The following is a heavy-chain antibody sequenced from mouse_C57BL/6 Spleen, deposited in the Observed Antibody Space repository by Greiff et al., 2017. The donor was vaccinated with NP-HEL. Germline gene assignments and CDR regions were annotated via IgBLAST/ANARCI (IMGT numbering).Heavy chain of an antibody. V-gene: IGHV3-6*01. CDR2: ISYDGSN. J-gene: IGHJ4*01. CDR1: GYSITSGYY. Sequence: EVKLQESGPGLVKPSQSLSLTCSVTGYSITSGYYWNWIPQFPGNKLEWMGYISYDGSNNYNPSLKNRISITRDTSKNQFFLKLNSVTTEDTATYYCARKTFYDYDGYYYAMDYWGQGTSVTVSS. CDR3: ARKTFYDYDGYYYAMDY. D-gene: IGHD2-4*01.